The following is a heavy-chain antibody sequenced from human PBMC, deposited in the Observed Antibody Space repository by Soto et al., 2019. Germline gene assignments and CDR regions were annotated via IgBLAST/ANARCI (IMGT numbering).Heavy chain of an antibody. CDR3: AKDDIVVVPAATPLVGY. V-gene: IGHV3-23*01. D-gene: IGHD2-2*01. CDR2: ISGSGGST. CDR1: GFTFSSYA. J-gene: IGHJ4*02. Sequence: GGSLRLSCAASGFTFSSYAMSWVRQAPGKGLEWVSAISGSGGSTYYADSVKGRFTISRDNSKNTLYLQMKSLRAEDTAVYYCAKDDIVVVPAATPLVGYWGQGTLVTVSS.